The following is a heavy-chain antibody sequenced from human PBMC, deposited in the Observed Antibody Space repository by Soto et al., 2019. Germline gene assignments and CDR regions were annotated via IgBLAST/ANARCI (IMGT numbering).Heavy chain of an antibody. Sequence: PSETLSLTCVVYGGSFSGHFWSWIRQPPGKGLEWIGEINHSRSANYNPSLKSRVTISVDTSKNQFSLKLTSVTAADTAVYYCAGWAVGIMIFGVPKDYWSQGTQVTV. CDR1: GGSFSGHF. CDR3: AGWAVGIMIFGVPKDY. V-gene: IGHV4-34*01. CDR2: INHSRSA. J-gene: IGHJ4*02. D-gene: IGHD3-3*01.